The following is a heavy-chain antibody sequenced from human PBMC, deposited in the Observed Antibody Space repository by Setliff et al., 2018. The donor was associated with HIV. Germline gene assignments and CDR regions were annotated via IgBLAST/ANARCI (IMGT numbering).Heavy chain of an antibody. CDR3: ARDPNTGWYYLDL. J-gene: IGHJ5*02. CDR2: INTSGST. V-gene: IGHV4-4*07. D-gene: IGHD6-19*01. CDR1: GGSINTYY. Sequence: SETLSLTCTVSGGSINTYYWSWIRQSAGKGLEWIGHINTSGSTKYNPSLKSRLTMSVDSSGNQFSLTLTSVTAADTAVYYCARDPNTGWYYLDLWGPGALVTVSS.